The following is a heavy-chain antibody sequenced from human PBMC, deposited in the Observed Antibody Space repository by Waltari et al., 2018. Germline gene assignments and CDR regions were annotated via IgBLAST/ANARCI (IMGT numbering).Heavy chain of an antibody. CDR2: INPSGST. J-gene: IGHJ5*02. V-gene: IGHV4-34*01. Sequence: QVQLQQWGAGLLKPSETLSLTCAVYGGSFSGYYWSWILQPPGKGLEWIGEINPSGSTNYNPSLKSRVTISVDTSKNQFSLKLSSVTAADTAVYYCARGQTVLLWFGEFLTWGQGTLVTVSS. CDR1: GGSFSGYY. CDR3: ARGQTVLLWFGEFLT. D-gene: IGHD3-10*01.